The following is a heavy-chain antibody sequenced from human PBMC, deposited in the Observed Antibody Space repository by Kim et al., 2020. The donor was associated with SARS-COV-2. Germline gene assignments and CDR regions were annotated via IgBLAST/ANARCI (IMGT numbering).Heavy chain of an antibody. Sequence: GGSLRLSCAASGFTFSDYAMHWVRQSPEKGLEWVSGICRDGSNKEYADYVRGRFSISRDNAKNTLYLQMSSLRVEDTGLYYCAKDVGSGLGAIGYWDQG. V-gene: IGHV3-9*01. CDR1: GFTFSDYA. CDR3: AKDVGSGLGAIGY. D-gene: IGHD1-26*01. J-gene: IGHJ4*02. CDR2: ICRDGSNK.